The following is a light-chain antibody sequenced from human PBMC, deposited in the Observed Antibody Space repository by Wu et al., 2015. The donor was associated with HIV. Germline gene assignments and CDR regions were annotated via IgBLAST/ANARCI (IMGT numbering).Light chain of an antibody. CDR3: QQYGDSPFT. CDR1: QSVRSNS. J-gene: IGKJ3*01. CDR2: ATS. V-gene: IGKV3-20*01. Sequence: DIVLTQSPGTLSLSPGERATLSCRASQSVRSNSLAWYQQRPGQAPRLLIYATSLRATGIPDRFSGSGSGTDFTFTISRLEPEDFAVYYCQQYGDSPFTFGPGTKVD.